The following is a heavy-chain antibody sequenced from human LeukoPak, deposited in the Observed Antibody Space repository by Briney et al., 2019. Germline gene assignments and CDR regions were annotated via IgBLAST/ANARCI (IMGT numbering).Heavy chain of an antibody. Sequence: SETLSLTCAVYGGSFSGYYWSWIRQPPGKGLEWIGEINHSGSTNYNPSLKSRVTISVDTSKNQFSLKLSSVTAADTAVYYCARHDLAVAGTDWFDPWGQGTLVTVSS. CDR1: GGSFSGYY. V-gene: IGHV4-34*01. J-gene: IGHJ5*02. CDR2: INHSGST. D-gene: IGHD6-19*01. CDR3: ARHDLAVAGTDWFDP.